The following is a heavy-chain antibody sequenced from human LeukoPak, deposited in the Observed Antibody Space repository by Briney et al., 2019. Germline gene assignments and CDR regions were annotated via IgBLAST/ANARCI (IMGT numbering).Heavy chain of an antibody. Sequence: GGSLRLSCAASGFTFSSYAMHWVRQAPGKGLKWVAVISYDGSNKYYADSVKGRFTISRDNSKNTLYLQMNSLRAEDTAVYYCARDSGTTVTSMDWFDPWGQGTLVTVSS. CDR2: ISYDGSNK. CDR1: GFTFSSYA. J-gene: IGHJ5*02. D-gene: IGHD4-17*01. V-gene: IGHV3-30*04. CDR3: ARDSGTTVTSMDWFDP.